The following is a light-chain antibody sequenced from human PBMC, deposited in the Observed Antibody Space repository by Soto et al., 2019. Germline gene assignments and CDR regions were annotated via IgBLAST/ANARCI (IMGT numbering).Light chain of an antibody. J-gene: IGKJ2*01. CDR2: GIS. V-gene: IGKV3-20*01. CDR1: QTVTNSF. CDR3: QQYSTLPHT. Sequence: ENVLTQSPGTLSLSPWERATLSCRASQTVTNSFFAWYQQKPGQPPRLLIHGISSRATGIPDRFSGSGSGTDFTLTISRLEPEDFVVYYCQQYSTLPHTFGRGTKLEV.